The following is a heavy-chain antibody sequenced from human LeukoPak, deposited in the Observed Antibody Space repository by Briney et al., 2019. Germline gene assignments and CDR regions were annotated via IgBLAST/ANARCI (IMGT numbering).Heavy chain of an antibody. CDR1: GFTFNSYA. J-gene: IGHJ3*02. D-gene: IGHD2-2*01. Sequence: GGSLRLSCAASGFTFNSYAMNWVRQDPGKGLEWVSGISGFGESTYYADSVKGRFTISRDNSKKTLYLEMNSLRAEDTAVYYCAKEGVVPFGDAFDIWGQGTMVTASS. CDR2: ISGFGEST. V-gene: IGHV3-23*01. CDR3: AKEGVVPFGDAFDI.